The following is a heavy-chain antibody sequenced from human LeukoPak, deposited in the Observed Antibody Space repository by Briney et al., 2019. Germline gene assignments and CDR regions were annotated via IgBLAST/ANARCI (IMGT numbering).Heavy chain of an antibody. CDR2: INHSGST. Sequence: SETLSLTCAVYGGSFSGYYWSWIRQPPGKGLEWIGEINHSGSTNYDPSLKSRVTISVDTSKNQFSLKLSSVTAADTAVYYCARGEGSEGDSFFNYWGQGTLVTVSS. J-gene: IGHJ4*02. CDR3: ARGEGSEGDSFFNY. V-gene: IGHV4-34*01. D-gene: IGHD5-18*01. CDR1: GGSFSGYY.